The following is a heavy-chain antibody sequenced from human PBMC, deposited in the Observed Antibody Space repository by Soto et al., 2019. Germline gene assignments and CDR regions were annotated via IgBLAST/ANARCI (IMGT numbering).Heavy chain of an antibody. D-gene: IGHD2-15*01. Sequence: ASVKGSCKVSGYTLTELSMHWVRQAPGKGLEWMGGFDPEDGETIYAQKFQGRVTMTEDTSTDTAYMELSSLRSEDTAVYYCATWQYCSGGSCPDYFDYWGQGTLVTVSS. CDR2: FDPEDGET. CDR1: GYTLTELS. J-gene: IGHJ4*02. CDR3: ATWQYCSGGSCPDYFDY. V-gene: IGHV1-24*01.